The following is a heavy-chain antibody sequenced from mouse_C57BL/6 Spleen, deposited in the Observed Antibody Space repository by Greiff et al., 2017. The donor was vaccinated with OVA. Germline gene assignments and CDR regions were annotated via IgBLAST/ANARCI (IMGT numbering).Heavy chain of an antibody. Sequence: VQLQQSGAELARPGASVKLSCKASGYTFTSYGISWVKQRTGQGLEWIGEIYPRSGNTYYNEKFKGKATLTADKSSSTAYMELRSLTSEDSAVYFCARVGISYYGSSYAMDYWGQVTSVTVSS. D-gene: IGHD1-1*01. V-gene: IGHV1-81*01. J-gene: IGHJ4*01. CDR3: ARVGISYYGSSYAMDY. CDR1: GYTFTSYG. CDR2: IYPRSGNT.